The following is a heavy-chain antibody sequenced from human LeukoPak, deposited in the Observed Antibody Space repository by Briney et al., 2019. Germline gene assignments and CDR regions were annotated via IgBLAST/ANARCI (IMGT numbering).Heavy chain of an antibody. J-gene: IGHJ4*02. CDR1: GYSFTSYW. Sequence: GESLKISCKGSGYSFTSYWIGWVRQMPGKGLEWMGIIYPGDSDTRYSPSFQGQVTISADKSISTAYLQWSSLKASDTAMYYCARSIPDYGDYASYYFDYWGQGTLVTVSS. V-gene: IGHV5-51*01. CDR3: ARSIPDYGDYASYYFDY. CDR2: IYPGDSDT. D-gene: IGHD4-17*01.